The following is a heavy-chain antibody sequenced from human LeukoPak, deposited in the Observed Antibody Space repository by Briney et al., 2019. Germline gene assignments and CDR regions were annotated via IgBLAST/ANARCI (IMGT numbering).Heavy chain of an antibody. CDR3: ARGGDIVVVPAAPDNWFDP. D-gene: IGHD2-2*01. Sequence: SETLSLTCTVCGGSISIYYWSWIRQPPGKGLEWIGHIYYSGSTNYNPSLKSRVTISVDTSKNQFSLKLSSVTAADTAVYYCARGGDIVVVPAAPDNWFDPWGQGTLVTVSS. CDR1: GGSISIYY. V-gene: IGHV4-59*01. J-gene: IGHJ5*02. CDR2: IYYSGST.